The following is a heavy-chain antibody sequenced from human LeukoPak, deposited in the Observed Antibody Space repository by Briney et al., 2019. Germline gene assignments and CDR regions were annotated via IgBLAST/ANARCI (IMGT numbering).Heavy chain of an antibody. D-gene: IGHD6-6*01. V-gene: IGHV4-34*01. J-gene: IGHJ1*01. CDR3: ARGGAARLHFQN. Sequence: SETLSLTCAVYGGSFSGYYWSWIRQPPGKGREWIGEINHSGSTNYNPSLKSRVTISVDTPKNQFSLNLTSVTAADTAVYYCARGGAARLHFQNWGQGTLVTVSS. CDR1: GGSFSGYY. CDR2: INHSGST.